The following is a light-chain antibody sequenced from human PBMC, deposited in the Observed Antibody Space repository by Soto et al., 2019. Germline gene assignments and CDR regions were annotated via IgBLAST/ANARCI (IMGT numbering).Light chain of an antibody. V-gene: IGLV2-23*02. CDR1: SSDVGLYNL. Sequence: QSALTQPASVSGSPGQSITISCIGTSSDVGLYNLVSWYQHLPGKAPKLIIYEVNERPSGISDRFSGSKSGNTASLTISGLQDEDEADYYCCSYVGSSILMFGGGTKLTVL. CDR2: EVN. J-gene: IGLJ3*02. CDR3: CSYVGSSILM.